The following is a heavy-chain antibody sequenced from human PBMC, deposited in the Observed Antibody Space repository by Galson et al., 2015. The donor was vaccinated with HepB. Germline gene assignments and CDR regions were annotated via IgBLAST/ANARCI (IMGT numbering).Heavy chain of an antibody. CDR1: GFTFSSYW. Sequence: SLRLSCAASGFTFSSYWMSWVRQAPGKGLEWVANIKQDGSEKYYVDSVKGRFTISRDNAKNLVYLQMNSLRAEGTAVYYCAREKPTMIVVVITLHDAFDIWGQGTMVTVSS. D-gene: IGHD3-22*01. V-gene: IGHV3-7*03. CDR3: AREKPTMIVVVITLHDAFDI. CDR2: IKQDGSEK. J-gene: IGHJ3*02.